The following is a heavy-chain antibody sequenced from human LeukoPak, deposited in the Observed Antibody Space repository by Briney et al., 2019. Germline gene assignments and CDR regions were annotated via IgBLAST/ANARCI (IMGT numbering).Heavy chain of an antibody. CDR1: GFTFSSSW. V-gene: IGHV3-7*01. Sequence: GGSLRLSCAASGFTFSSSWMTWVRQAPGKGLEWVASINADGGEIHYVDSVKGRFTISRDNSKNTVYLQMNSLRVEDTAVYYCAKVAKYYYGSETYYFFEHWGQGTPVTASS. J-gene: IGHJ4*02. CDR2: INADGGEI. CDR3: AKVAKYYYGSETYYFFEH. D-gene: IGHD3-10*01.